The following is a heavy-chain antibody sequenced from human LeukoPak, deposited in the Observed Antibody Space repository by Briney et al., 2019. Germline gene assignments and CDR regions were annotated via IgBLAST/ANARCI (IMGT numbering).Heavy chain of an antibody. J-gene: IGHJ4*02. V-gene: IGHV1-18*01. CDR1: GYTFTSYG. CDR3: ARGYSYGYDFDY. D-gene: IGHD5-18*01. CDR2: ISAYNGNT. Sequence: ASVKVSCKASGYTFTSYGISWVRQAPGQGLEWMGWISAYNGNTNYAQKFQGRVTITRNTSISTAYMELSSLRSEDTAVYYCARGYSYGYDFDYWGQGTLVTVSS.